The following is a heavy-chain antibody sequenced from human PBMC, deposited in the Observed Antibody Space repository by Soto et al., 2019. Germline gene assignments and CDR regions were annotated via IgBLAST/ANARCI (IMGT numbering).Heavy chain of an antibody. J-gene: IGHJ5*02. CDR1: GFTFSSYA. CDR3: AKSLYYDFWSGYSFNWFDP. D-gene: IGHD3-3*01. CDR2: ISGSGGST. Sequence: GESLKISCAASGFTFSSYAMSWVRQAPGKGLEWVSAISGSGGSTYYADSVKGRFTISRDNSKNTLYLQMNSLRAEDTAVYYCAKSLYYDFWSGYSFNWFDPWGQGTLVTVSS. V-gene: IGHV3-23*01.